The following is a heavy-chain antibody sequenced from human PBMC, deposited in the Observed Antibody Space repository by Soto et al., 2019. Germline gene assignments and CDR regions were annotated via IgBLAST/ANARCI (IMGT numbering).Heavy chain of an antibody. CDR3: AKARHSTSWYGLEADF. CDR2: ISYGGDNK. Sequence: QVQLVESGGGVVQPGRSLRLSCAASGFIFSDYAMHWVRQAQGKGLEWVAVISYGGDNKYYADSVRGRFAISRDNLKNTLDLQMNSLNPEDTAVYHCAKARHSTSWYGLEADFWGQGTLVTVYS. CDR1: GFIFSDYA. V-gene: IGHV3-30*09. J-gene: IGHJ4*02. D-gene: IGHD6-13*01.